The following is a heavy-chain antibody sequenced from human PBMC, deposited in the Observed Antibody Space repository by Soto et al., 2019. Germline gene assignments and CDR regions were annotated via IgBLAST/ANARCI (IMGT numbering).Heavy chain of an antibody. V-gene: IGHV4-59*11. D-gene: IGHD3-16*01. CDR2: MSDSGRT. J-gene: IGHJ4*02. CDR3: TKDGAPLYLFDY. CDR1: GSSISSHY. Sequence: PSETLSLTCTVSGSSISSHYWSWIRQPPGKGLEWIDYMSDSGRTNYNPSLKSRVTISEHTSKHQFSPNLSSVTAADTAVYYCTKDGAPLYLFDYWGQGILVNVSS.